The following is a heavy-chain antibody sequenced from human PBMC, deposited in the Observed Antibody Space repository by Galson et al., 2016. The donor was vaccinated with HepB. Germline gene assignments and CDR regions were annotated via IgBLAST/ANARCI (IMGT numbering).Heavy chain of an antibody. CDR3: AKDLHDILTISHYGMDV. CDR1: AFTFNKYG. D-gene: IGHD3-9*01. CDR2: ITYDGSNK. J-gene: IGHJ6*02. V-gene: IGHV3-30*18. Sequence: SLRLSCAASAFTFNKYGMHWVRQAPGKGLEWVAGITYDGSNKFYGDSVKGRFTISRDNSQNMLYLQMNSLRHEDTAVYYCAKDLHDILTISHYGMDVWGQGTTVTVSS.